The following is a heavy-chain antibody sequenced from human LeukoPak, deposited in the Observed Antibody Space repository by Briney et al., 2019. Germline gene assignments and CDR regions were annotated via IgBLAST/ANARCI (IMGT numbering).Heavy chain of an antibody. CDR2: IWYDGSNK. J-gene: IGHJ6*03. D-gene: IGHD5-18*01. V-gene: IGHV3-33*06. CDR1: GFTFSSYG. Sequence: GGSLRLSCAASGFTFSSYGMHWVRQAPGKGLEWVAVIWYDGSNKYYADSVKSRFTISRDNSKNTLYLQMNSLRAEDTAVYYCAKERLGGVSYGYYYMDVWGKGTTVTVSS. CDR3: AKERLGGVSYGYYYMDV.